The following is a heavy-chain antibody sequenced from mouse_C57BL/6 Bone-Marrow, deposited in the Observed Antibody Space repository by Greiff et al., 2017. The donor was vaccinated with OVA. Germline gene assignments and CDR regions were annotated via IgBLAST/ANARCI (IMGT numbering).Heavy chain of an antibody. CDR1: GFSFNTYA. Sequence: EVMLVESGGGLVQPKGSLKLSCAASGFSFNTYAMNWVRQAPGKGLEWVARIRSKSNNYATYYADSVKDRFTISRDDSESMLYLQMNNLKTEDTAMYDCVRHDYYGSSWFAYWGQGTLVTVSA. CDR3: VRHDYYGSSWFAY. D-gene: IGHD1-1*01. V-gene: IGHV10-1*01. CDR2: IRSKSNNYAT. J-gene: IGHJ3*01.